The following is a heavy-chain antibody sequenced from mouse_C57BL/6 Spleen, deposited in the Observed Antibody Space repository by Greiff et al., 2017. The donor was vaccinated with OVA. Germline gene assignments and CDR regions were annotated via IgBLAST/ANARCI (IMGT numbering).Heavy chain of an antibody. J-gene: IGHJ4*01. CDR2: IDPSDSYT. CDR1: GYTFTSYW. V-gene: IGHV1-59*01. D-gene: IGHD2-14*01. CDR3: ARKGRYRDYAMDY. Sequence: QVQLQQPGAELVRPGTSVKLSCKASGYTFTSYWMHWVKQRPGQGLEWIGVIDPSDSYTNYNQKFKGKATLTVDTSSSTAYMQLSSLTSEDSAVYYCARKGRYRDYAMDYWGQGTSVTVSS.